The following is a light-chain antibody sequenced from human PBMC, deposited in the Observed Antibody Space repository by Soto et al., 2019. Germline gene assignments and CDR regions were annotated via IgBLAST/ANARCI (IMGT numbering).Light chain of an antibody. CDR2: TAS. Sequence: DLQMTQSPSSLSASVGDRVTIXXRASQDISNYLVWYQQTPGKAPKIXIYTASSLQVGFPSRFSGSGAGTDFTLTINSLQPEDFATYYCQQSFSAPLTFGGGTKVDIK. J-gene: IGKJ4*01. CDR3: QQSFSAPLT. CDR1: QDISNY. V-gene: IGKV1-39*01.